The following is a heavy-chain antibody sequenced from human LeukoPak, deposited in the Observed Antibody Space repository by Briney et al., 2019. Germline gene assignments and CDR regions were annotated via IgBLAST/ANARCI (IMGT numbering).Heavy chain of an antibody. J-gene: IGHJ6*03. CDR3: ARDLPDTAMARLWEYYYYYMDV. V-gene: IGHV3-48*01. D-gene: IGHD5-18*01. Sequence: GGSLRLSCAASGFTFSSYSMNWVRQAPGKGLEWVSYISNSSSTIYYADSVKGRFTISRDNAKNSLYLQMNSLRAEDTAVYYCARDLPDTAMARLWEYYYYYMDVWGKGTTVTVSS. CDR1: GFTFSSYS. CDR2: ISNSSSTI.